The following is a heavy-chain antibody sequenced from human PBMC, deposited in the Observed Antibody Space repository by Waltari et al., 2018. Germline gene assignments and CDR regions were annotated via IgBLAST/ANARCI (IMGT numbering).Heavy chain of an antibody. V-gene: IGHV4-34*01. CDR3: ARGGRYGGYYYGMDV. J-gene: IGHJ6*02. CDR2: INHSGST. CDR1: GGSFSGYY. Sequence: QVQLQQWGAGLLKPSETLSLTCAVYGGSFSGYYWSWLRQPPGKGLEWIGEINHSGSTNYNPSLKSRVTISVDTSKNQFSLKLSSVTAADTAVYYCARGGRYGGYYYGMDVWGQGTTVTVSS. D-gene: IGHD4-17*01.